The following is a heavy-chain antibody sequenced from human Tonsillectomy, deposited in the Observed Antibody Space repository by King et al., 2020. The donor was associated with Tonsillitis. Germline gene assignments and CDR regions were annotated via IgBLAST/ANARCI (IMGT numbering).Heavy chain of an antibody. CDR3: AKDMTSGSFWSGVTGLYYYYGMDV. D-gene: IGHD3-3*01. J-gene: IGHJ6*02. V-gene: IGHV3-23*04. CDR2: ISGSGGST. CDR1: GFTFSSYA. Sequence: VQLVESGGGLVQPGGSLRLSCAASGFTFSSYAMSWVRQAPGKGLEWVSAISGSGGSTYYADSVKGRFTISRDNSKNTLYLQMNSLRAEDTAVYYCAKDMTSGSFWSGVTGLYYYYGMDVWGQGTTVTVSS.